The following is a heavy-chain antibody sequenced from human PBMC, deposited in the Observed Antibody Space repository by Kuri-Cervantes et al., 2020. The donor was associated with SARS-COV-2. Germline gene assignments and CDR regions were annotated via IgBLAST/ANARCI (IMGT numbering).Heavy chain of an antibody. D-gene: IGHD4-17*01. CDR1: GFTFSSYA. CDR2: ISGSGGST. V-gene: IGHV3-23*01. CDR3: ARDLDGDLHYRDYYYHYGMDV. J-gene: IGHJ6*02. Sequence: GESLKISCAASGFTFSSYAMSWVRQAPGKGLEWVSAISGSGGSTYYADSVKGRFTIFRDNSKNTLYLQMNSLRAEDSAVYYCARDLDGDLHYRDYYYHYGMDVWGQGTTVTVSS.